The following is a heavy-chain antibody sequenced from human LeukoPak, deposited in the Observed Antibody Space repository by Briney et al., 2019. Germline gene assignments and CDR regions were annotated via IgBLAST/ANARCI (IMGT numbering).Heavy chain of an antibody. Sequence: ASVKVSCKASGYTFTSYAMHWVRQAPGQRLECMGWINTGNGNTKYSQKFQGRVTITRDTSASTAYTELSSLRSEDTAVYYCARDVVGCSGGSCYHFDYWGQGTLVTVSS. CDR3: ARDVVGCSGGSCYHFDY. J-gene: IGHJ4*02. D-gene: IGHD2-15*01. V-gene: IGHV1-3*04. CDR1: GYTFTSYA. CDR2: INTGNGNT.